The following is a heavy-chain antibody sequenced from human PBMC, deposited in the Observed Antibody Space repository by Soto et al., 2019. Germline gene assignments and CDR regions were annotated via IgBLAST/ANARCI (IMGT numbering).Heavy chain of an antibody. D-gene: IGHD3-3*01. CDR2: ISSSSGST. CDR1: GFTFSSYA. CDR3: ARDSITIFGVVLYNWFDP. V-gene: IGHV3-23*01. J-gene: IGHJ5*02. Sequence: PGGSLRLSCAASGFTFSSYAMSWVRQAPGKGLEWVSDISSSSGSTYYADSVKGRFTISRDNSKNSLYLQMNSLRAEDTAVYYCARDSITIFGVVLYNWFDPWGQGTLVTVSS.